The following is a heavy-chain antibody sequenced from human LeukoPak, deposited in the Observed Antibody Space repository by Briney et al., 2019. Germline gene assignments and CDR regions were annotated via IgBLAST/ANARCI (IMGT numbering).Heavy chain of an antibody. D-gene: IGHD3-3*01. J-gene: IGHJ4*02. CDR3: ARRSDQYYFDY. V-gene: IGHV4-30-4*08. CDR1: GGSVSSGDFY. Sequence: PSQTLSLTCTVSGGSVSSGDFYWSWIRQPPGKGLEWIGYIYYSGSTFYNPSLKSRVTISLDTSKNQFSLRLSSVAAADTAVYYCARRSDQYYFDYWGQGTLVTVSS. CDR2: IYYSGST.